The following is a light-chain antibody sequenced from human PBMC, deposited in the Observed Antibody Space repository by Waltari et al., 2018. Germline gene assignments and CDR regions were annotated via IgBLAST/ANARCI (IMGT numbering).Light chain of an antibody. J-gene: IGKJ1*01. CDR1: QSISTY. Sequence: DIQMTQSPSSLSASIGDRVTITCRASQSISTYLNWYQQKPGKVPKLLIYGASTLQSGVPSRVSASGSGTHFTLTISSLQPEDVATYYCQQSYSTPWTFGQGT. CDR3: QQSYSTPWT. CDR2: GAS. V-gene: IGKV1-39*01.